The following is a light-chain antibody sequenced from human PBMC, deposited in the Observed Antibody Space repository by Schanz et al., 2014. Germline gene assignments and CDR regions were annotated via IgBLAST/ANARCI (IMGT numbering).Light chain of an antibody. CDR2: DAS. V-gene: IGKV3-11*01. J-gene: IGKJ5*01. CDR3: QQRHNWPSVT. CDR1: QSVNSN. Sequence: EIVLTQSPATLSVSPGERASLSCRASQSVNSNLAWYQQKPGQAPRLLIYDASNRATGIPARFSGSGSGTDFNLSISNLEPEDFAVYYCQQRHNWPSVTFGQGTRLEI.